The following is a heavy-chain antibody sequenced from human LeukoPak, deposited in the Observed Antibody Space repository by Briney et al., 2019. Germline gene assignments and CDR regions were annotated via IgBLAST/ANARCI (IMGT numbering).Heavy chain of an antibody. CDR2: IYYSGST. CDR1: GGXLSSYY. CDR3: ARDLGTYYDILTGYHSSPFDH. J-gene: IGHJ4*02. Sequence: PSETLSLTCTVSGGXLSSYYWSWIRKPPGKGLEWIGYIYYSGSTNYNPSLKSRVTISVDTSKNQFSLKLSSVTAADTAVYYCARDLGTYYDILTGYHSSPFDHWGQGTLVTVSS. D-gene: IGHD3-9*01. V-gene: IGHV4-59*01.